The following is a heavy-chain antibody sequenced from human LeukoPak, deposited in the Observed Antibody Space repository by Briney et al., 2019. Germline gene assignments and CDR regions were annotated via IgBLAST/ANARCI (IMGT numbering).Heavy chain of an antibody. CDR1: GFTFSSYW. V-gene: IGHV3-7*01. Sequence: PGGSLRLSCAASGFTFSSYWMSWVRQAPGKGLEWVANIKEDGSEKYYVDSVKGRFTISRDNAKNSLYLQMNSLRAEDTAVYYCVRIYNDNNSGYRPFDFWGQGTLVTVSS. D-gene: IGHD3-22*01. J-gene: IGHJ4*02. CDR3: VRIYNDNNSGYRPFDF. CDR2: IKEDGSEK.